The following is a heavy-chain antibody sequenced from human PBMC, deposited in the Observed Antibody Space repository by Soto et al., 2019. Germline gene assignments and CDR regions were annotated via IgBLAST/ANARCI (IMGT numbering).Heavy chain of an antibody. CDR1: GFTFSSYS. CDR2: ISSSSSTI. J-gene: IGHJ3*02. D-gene: IGHD6-13*01. Sequence: PGGSLGLSCAASGFTFSSYSMNWVRQAQGRGLEWVSYISSSSSTIYYADSVKGRFTISRDNAKNSLYLQMNSLRAEDTAVYYCARDQDSSSWYVDAFDIWGQGTMVTVSS. V-gene: IGHV3-48*01. CDR3: ARDQDSSSWYVDAFDI.